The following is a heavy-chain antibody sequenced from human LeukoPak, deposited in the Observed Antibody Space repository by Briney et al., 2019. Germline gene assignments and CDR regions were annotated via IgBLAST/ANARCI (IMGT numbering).Heavy chain of an antibody. J-gene: IGHJ6*03. CDR1: GFTFSSYE. CDR2: ISHSGSTI. Sequence: PGGSLRLSCAASGFTFSSYEMTWVRQAPGKGLEWVSYISHSGSTIYYADSVKGRFTISRDNSKNTLYLQMNSLRAEDTAVYYCARSSSSSPRLYYYMDVWGKGTTVTVSS. D-gene: IGHD6-6*01. CDR3: ARSSSSSPRLYYYMDV. V-gene: IGHV3-48*03.